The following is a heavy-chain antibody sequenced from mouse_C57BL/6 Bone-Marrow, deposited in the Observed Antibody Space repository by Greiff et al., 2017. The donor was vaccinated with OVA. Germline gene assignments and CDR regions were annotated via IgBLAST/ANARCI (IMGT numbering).Heavy chain of an antibody. J-gene: IGHJ2*01. CDR3: AFITTVARVYFDY. CDR1: GYTFTEYT. Sequence: QAQLQQSGAELVKPGASVKLSCKASGYTFTEYTIHWVKQRSGQGLEWIGWFYPGSGSIKYNEKFKDKATLTADKSSSTAYMQLSSLTSEDSAVYYCAFITTVARVYFDYWGQGTTLTVSS. V-gene: IGHV1-62-2*01. CDR2: FYPGSGSI. D-gene: IGHD1-1*01.